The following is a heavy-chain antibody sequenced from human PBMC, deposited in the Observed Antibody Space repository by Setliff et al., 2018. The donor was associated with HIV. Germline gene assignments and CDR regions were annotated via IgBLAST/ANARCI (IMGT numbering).Heavy chain of an antibody. V-gene: IGHV1-24*01. CDR2: FDPQDGET. CDR3: ARAPYSSVMHYFDY. D-gene: IGHD4-4*01. J-gene: IGHJ4*02. CDR1: GYTLSELS. Sequence: ASVKVSCKVYGYTLSELSIHWVRQAPGKGLEWMGYFDPQDGETVYAQKFQGRVTLTEDTSTGTAYMELSGLRSEDTAVYYCARAPYSSVMHYFDYWGQGTPVTVSS.